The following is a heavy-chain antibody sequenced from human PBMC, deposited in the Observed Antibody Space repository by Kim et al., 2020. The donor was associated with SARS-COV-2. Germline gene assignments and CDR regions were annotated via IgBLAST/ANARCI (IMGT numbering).Heavy chain of an antibody. CDR2: GK. J-gene: IGHJ4*02. D-gene: IGHD1-26*01. Sequence: GKLSVDSLKGRLTVSRDNAKNSLYLQMNSLRAEDTGIYCCATVPRGVGFPAWGQGTLVTVSS. V-gene: IGHV3-7*01. CDR3: ATVPRGVGFPA.